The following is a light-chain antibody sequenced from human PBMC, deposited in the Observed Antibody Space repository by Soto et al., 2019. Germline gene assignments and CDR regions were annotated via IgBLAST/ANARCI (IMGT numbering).Light chain of an antibody. V-gene: IGLV2-14*01. CDR2: DVS. CDR3: SSYTTSPLSYV. J-gene: IGLJ1*01. CDR1: SSDIGGYNY. Sequence: PGTLSLSPGERATLSCTGTSSDIGGYNYVSRYQQHPGKVPKLMIYDVSNRPSGVSNRFSGSKSGNTASLTISGLQAEDEADYYCSSYTTSPLSYVFGTGTKVTVL.